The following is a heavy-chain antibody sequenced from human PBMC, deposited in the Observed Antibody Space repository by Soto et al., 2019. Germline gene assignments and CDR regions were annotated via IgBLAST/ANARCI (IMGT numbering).Heavy chain of an antibody. CDR2: IYFDGITA. CDR3: ARGGAMGVDY. CDR1: GFTFNTQW. V-gene: IGHV3-74*01. D-gene: IGHD1-26*01. J-gene: IGHJ4*02. Sequence: GGSLRLSCTASGFTFNTQWMHWVRQAPGKGLVWVSRIYFDGITANYADSVKGRLTVSRDNAKNTVYLHVNTLRDEDTAVYYCARGGAMGVDYWGQGTRGTVSS.